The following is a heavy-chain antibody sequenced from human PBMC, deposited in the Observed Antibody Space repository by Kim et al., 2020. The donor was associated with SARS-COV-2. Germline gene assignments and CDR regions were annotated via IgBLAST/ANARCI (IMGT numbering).Heavy chain of an antibody. CDR3: TNSHSVVPDWYFDR. Sequence: GESLKISCEASGYSFTNYWISWVRQVPGKGLEWMGRLDPTDSYTSYSPSFQGHVTISADTSISTAYLQWSSLKASDTAIYYCTNSHSVVPDWYFDRWGRGTLVTVSS. J-gene: IGHJ2*01. CDR1: GYSFTNYW. V-gene: IGHV5-10-1*01. CDR2: LDPTDSYT. D-gene: IGHD2-21*01.